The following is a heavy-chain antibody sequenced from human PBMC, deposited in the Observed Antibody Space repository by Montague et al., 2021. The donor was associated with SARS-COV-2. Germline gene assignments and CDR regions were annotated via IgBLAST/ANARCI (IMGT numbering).Heavy chain of an antibody. D-gene: IGHD6-19*01. Sequence: TLSLTCTVSGGSISSGNYYWIWIRQPAGKELEWIGRISISGSTNYNPSLKSRVTISVDTSRNQFSLKLSSVTAADTAVYYGARDIAVAGLFDYWGQGTMVTVSS. CDR1: GGSISSGNYY. CDR2: ISISGST. CDR3: ARDIAVAGLFDY. V-gene: IGHV4-61*02. J-gene: IGHJ4*02.